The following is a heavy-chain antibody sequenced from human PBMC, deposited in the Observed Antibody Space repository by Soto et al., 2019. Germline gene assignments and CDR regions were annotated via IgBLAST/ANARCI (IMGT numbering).Heavy chain of an antibody. V-gene: IGHV1-18*01. J-gene: IGHJ4*02. CDR2: ISAYNGNT. D-gene: IGHD3-16*01. Sequence: QVQLVQSGAEVKKPGASVKVSCKASGYTFTSYGIIWVRQAPGQGLEWMGWISAYNGNTNYAQKLQGRVTMTTDTTPSTAYGELGSLISADRPACYCGREVQGGYRGLMHFGGQGPLVTVSS. CDR3: GREVQGGYRGLMHF. CDR1: GYTFTSYG.